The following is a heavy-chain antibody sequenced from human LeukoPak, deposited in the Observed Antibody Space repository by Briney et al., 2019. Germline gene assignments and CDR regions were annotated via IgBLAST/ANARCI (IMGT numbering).Heavy chain of an antibody. V-gene: IGHV3-74*01. J-gene: IGHJ4*02. CDR2: INRDGRTT. D-gene: IGHD3-10*01. CDR1: RFTFNTYW. CDR3: ARDKKSGESSEIDY. Sequence: GGSLRLSCAASRFTFNTYWAHWVRQAPGKGLVWVSRINRDGRTTNYAHSVKGRFTVSRDNAKNTLNLQMNSLRAEDTAVYYCARDKKSGESSEIDYWGQGTLVTVSS.